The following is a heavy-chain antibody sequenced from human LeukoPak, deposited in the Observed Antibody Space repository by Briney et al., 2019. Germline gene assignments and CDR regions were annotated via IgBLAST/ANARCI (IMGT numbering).Heavy chain of an antibody. J-gene: IGHJ4*02. CDR2: IYHSGST. Sequence: SETLSLTCAVYGGSFSGYYWSWIRQPPGKGLEWIGYIYHSGSTYYNPSLKSRVTISVDRSKNQFSLKLSSVTAADTAVYYCARDRLPRVGAGYWGQGTLVTVSS. D-gene: IGHD1-26*01. CDR3: ARDRLPRVGAGY. CDR1: GGSFSGYY. V-gene: IGHV4-34*01.